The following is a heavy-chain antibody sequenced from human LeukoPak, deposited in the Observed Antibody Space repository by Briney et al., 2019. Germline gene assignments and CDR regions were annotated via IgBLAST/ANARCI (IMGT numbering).Heavy chain of an antibody. V-gene: IGHV1-46*01. J-gene: IGHJ6*04. CDR1: GYTFTSYY. CDR3: WVRYYDILTCYDAPPSMDV. CDR2: INPSGGST. D-gene: IGHD3-9*01. Sequence: ASVKVSCKASGYTFTSYYMHWVRQAPGQGLEWMGIINPSGGSTSYAQKFQGRVTMTRDTSTSTVYMELSSLRSEDTAVYYCWVRYYDILTCYDAPPSMDVWGKGTTVTVSS.